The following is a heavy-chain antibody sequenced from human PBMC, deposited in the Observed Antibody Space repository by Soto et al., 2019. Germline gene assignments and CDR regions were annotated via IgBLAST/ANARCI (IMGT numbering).Heavy chain of an antibody. V-gene: IGHV1-69*02. J-gene: IGHJ5*02. CDR3: ARCPLVVLNYFPA. D-gene: IGHD1-7*01. CDR1: GGTFRNYP. CDR2: IFPLTDIP. Sequence: QVQLVQSGPEVKKPGSSVKVSCKASGGTFRNYPINWVRQAPGQGLEWMGSIFPLTDIPDYAQNFQASLTISADRSTSTAYMELNSLTSDDTAMYFCARCPLVVLNYFPAWGQGTLVTVSS.